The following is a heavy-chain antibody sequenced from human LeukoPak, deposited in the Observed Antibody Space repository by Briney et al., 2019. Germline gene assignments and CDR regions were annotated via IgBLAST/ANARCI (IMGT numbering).Heavy chain of an antibody. CDR3: ARERQDTILHSGAFDI. V-gene: IGHV3-30-3*01. D-gene: IGHD2-21*01. CDR1: GFTFSTYF. J-gene: IGHJ3*02. Sequence: GGSLRLSCAASGFTFSTYFMYWVRQAPGKGLEWVADIASDGSHTFYVESVKGRFTISRDNSKNTLYLQMNSLRAEDTAVYFCARERQDTILHSGAFDIWGQGTMVTVSS. CDR2: IASDGSHT.